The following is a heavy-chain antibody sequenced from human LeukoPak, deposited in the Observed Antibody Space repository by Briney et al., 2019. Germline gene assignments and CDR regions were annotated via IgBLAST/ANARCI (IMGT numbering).Heavy chain of an antibody. J-gene: IGHJ5*02. CDR3: ARMPTRYDILTGYSYNWFDP. CDR1: GGSFSDYY. V-gene: IGHV4-30-4*08. Sequence: SETLSLTCAVYGGSFSDYYWNWIRQPPGKGLEWIGYIYYSGSTYYNPSLKSRVTISVDTSKNQFSLKLSSVTAADTAVYYCARMPTRYDILTGYSYNWFDPWGQGTLVTVSS. D-gene: IGHD3-9*01. CDR2: IYYSGST.